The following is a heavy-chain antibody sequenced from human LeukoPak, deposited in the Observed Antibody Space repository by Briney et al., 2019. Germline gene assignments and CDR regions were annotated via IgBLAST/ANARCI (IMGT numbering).Heavy chain of an antibody. CDR3: AKGEATPYYYGSGSYFYFDD. D-gene: IGHD3-10*01. J-gene: IGHJ4*02. Sequence: GGSLRLSRAASGFTFRTYAMTWVRQAPGKGLEWVAALSGSGETTHYADSVKGRFTVSRDNSKSILYLQMNSLRAEDTAVYYCAKGEATPYYYGSGSYFYFDDWGQGTLVTVSS. V-gene: IGHV3-23*01. CDR1: GFTFRTYA. CDR2: LSGSGETT.